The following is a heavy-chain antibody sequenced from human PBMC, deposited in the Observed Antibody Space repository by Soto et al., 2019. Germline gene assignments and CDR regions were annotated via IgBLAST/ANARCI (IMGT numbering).Heavy chain of an antibody. CDR3: ARGGAVGATAFDI. V-gene: IGHV3-33*01. Sequence: GGSLRLSCAASGFTFSSYGMHWVRQAPGKGLEWVAVIWYDGSNKYYADSVKGRFTISRDNSKNTLYLQMNSLRAEDTAVYYCARGGAVGATAFDIWGQGTMVTVS. D-gene: IGHD1-26*01. CDR1: GFTFSSYG. CDR2: IWYDGSNK. J-gene: IGHJ3*02.